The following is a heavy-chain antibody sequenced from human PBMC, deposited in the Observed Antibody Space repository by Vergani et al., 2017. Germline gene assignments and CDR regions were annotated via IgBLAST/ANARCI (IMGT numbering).Heavy chain of an antibody. Sequence: VQLVESGGGLVQPGGSLRLSCAASGFTFSDYYMSWIRQAPGKGLEWVSYISSSSSYTNYADSVKGRFTISRDNAKNSLYLQMNSLRAEDTAVYYCARNVNSGWYLRYWGQGTLVTVSS. J-gene: IGHJ4*02. V-gene: IGHV3-11*05. CDR2: ISSSSSYT. D-gene: IGHD6-19*01. CDR3: ARNVNSGWYLRY. CDR1: GFTFSDYY.